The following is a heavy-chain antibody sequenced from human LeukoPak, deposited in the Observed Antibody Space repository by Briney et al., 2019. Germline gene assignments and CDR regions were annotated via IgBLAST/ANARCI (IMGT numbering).Heavy chain of an antibody. J-gene: IGHJ4*02. Sequence: ASVKVSCKASGYPFTGYYLHWVRQAPGQGLERMGWINPNSGGTNYAQKFQGRVTMTRDTSISTAYMELSRLRSDDTAVYYCARSRASVGTSTYSDYWGQGTLVTVSS. D-gene: IGHD1-26*01. CDR3: ARSRASVGTSTYSDY. CDR1: GYPFTGYY. V-gene: IGHV1-2*02. CDR2: INPNSGGT.